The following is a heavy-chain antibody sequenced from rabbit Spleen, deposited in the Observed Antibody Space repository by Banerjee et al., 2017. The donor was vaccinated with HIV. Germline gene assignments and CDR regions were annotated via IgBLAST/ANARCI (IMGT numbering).Heavy chain of an antibody. Sequence: QSLEESGGDLVKPGASLPLTCKASGFSFNSGYDMCWVRQAPGKGLAWVACINAVTGKAVYASWAKGRFTISKTSSTTVTLQMTSLTAADTATYFCARDSSSSFSSYGMDLWGQGTLVTVS. D-gene: IGHD1-1*01. CDR3: ARDSSSSFSSYGMDL. V-gene: IGHV1S40*01. CDR2: INAVTGKA. CDR1: GFSFNSGYD. J-gene: IGHJ6*01.